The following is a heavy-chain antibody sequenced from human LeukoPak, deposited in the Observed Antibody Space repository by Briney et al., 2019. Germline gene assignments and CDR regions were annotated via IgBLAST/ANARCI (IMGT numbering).Heavy chain of an antibody. V-gene: IGHV5-10-1*01. D-gene: IGHD6-13*01. J-gene: IGHJ4*02. CDR1: GYSFTSYW. Sequence: GESLKISCKGSGYSFTSYWISWVRQMPGKGLEWMGRIDPSDSYTNYSPSFQGHDTISADKSISTAYLQWSSLKASDTAMYYCARHMALGSISWSTFDQWGQGTLVTVSS. CDR2: IDPSDSYT. CDR3: ARHMALGSISWSTFDQ.